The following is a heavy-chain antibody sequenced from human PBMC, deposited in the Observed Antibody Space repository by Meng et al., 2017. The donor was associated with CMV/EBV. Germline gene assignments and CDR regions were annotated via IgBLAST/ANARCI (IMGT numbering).Heavy chain of an antibody. CDR3: ARAPAGDSSGYSDY. Sequence: EVQLVESGGGLVQPGGSLRLSGAASGFTFSSYAMHWVRQAPGKGLEYVSAISSNGGSTYYANSVKGRFTISRDNSKNTLYLQMGSLRAEDMAVYYCARAPAGDSSGYSDYWGQGPLVTVSS. D-gene: IGHD3-22*01. CDR2: ISSNGGST. V-gene: IGHV3-64*01. CDR1: GFTFSSYA. J-gene: IGHJ4*02.